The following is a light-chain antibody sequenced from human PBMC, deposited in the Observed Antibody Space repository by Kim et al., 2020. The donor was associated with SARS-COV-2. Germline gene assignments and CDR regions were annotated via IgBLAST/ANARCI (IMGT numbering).Light chain of an antibody. CDR3: QSADSSETYWV. Sequence: SYELTQPPSVSVSPGQTARITCSGDALPKQYADWFQQKPGQAPVVVIYEDTERPSGIHERFSGSTSGTTVTLNISGVQAEDEADYYCQSADSSETYWVFGGGTQLTVL. V-gene: IGLV3-25*03. CDR2: EDT. CDR1: ALPKQY. J-gene: IGLJ3*02.